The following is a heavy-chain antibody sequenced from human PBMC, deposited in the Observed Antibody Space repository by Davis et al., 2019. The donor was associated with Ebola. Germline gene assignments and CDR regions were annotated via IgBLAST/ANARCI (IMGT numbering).Heavy chain of an antibody. CDR3: ARDQRSSGYYYYYYGMDV. D-gene: IGHD3-22*01. Sequence: SETLSLTCTVSGGSISSYYWSWIRQPPGTGLEWIGYIYYSGSTNYNPSLKSRVTISVDTSKNQFSLKLSSVTAADTAVYYYARDQRSSGYYYYYYGMDVWGQGTTVTVSS. CDR1: GGSISSYY. CDR2: IYYSGST. J-gene: IGHJ6*02. V-gene: IGHV4-59*01.